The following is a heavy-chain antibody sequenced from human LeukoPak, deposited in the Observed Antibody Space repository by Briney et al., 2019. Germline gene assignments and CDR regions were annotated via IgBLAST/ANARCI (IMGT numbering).Heavy chain of an antibody. CDR1: GYSISSGYY. D-gene: IGHD2-2*02. Sequence: PSETLFLTCTVSGYSISSGYYWGWIRQPPGKGLEWIGSIYHSGSTYYNPSLKSRVTISVDTSKNQFSLKLSSVTAADTAVYYCARVGQLLYFFDPWGQGTLVTVSS. V-gene: IGHV4-38-2*02. CDR3: ARVGQLLYFFDP. J-gene: IGHJ5*02. CDR2: IYHSGST.